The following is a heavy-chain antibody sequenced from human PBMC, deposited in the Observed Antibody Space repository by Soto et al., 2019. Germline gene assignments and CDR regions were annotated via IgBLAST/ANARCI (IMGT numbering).Heavy chain of an antibody. D-gene: IGHD3-22*01. CDR2: ISSTGTYI. V-gene: IGHV3-21*02. Sequence: EVQLVESGGGLVKPGGSLRLSCAASGFTFSNYAMNWVRQAPGKGLEWVSSISSTGTYIHYADSVKGRFTLSRDNAKNSLYLQMSSLRAEETAVYYCARGKDSMKGWFDPWGQGTLVTVSS. CDR1: GFTFSNYA. CDR3: ARGKDSMKGWFDP. J-gene: IGHJ5*02.